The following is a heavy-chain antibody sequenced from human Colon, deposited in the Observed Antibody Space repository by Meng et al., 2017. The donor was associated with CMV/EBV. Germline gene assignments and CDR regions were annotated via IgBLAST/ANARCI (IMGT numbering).Heavy chain of an antibody. CDR2: ISSSSSYI. Sequence: GGSLRLSCVGSGFTFSDFYMSWIRQAPGKGLEWVSSISSSSSYIYYADSVKGRFTISRDNAKNSLYLQMNSLRAEDTAVYYCARDGGGVVVPAATNWFDPWGQGTLVTVSS. V-gene: IGHV3-11*06. J-gene: IGHJ5*02. D-gene: IGHD2-2*01. CDR1: GFTFSDFY. CDR3: ARDGGGVVVPAATNWFDP.